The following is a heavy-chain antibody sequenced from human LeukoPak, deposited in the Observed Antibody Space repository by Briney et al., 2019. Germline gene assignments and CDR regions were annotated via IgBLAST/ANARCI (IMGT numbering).Heavy chain of an antibody. CDR2: IYHSGST. CDR1: GGSISSGDYS. D-gene: IGHD3-10*01. V-gene: IGHV4-30-2*01. CDR3: ARQFMVRGVMNAFDI. J-gene: IGHJ3*02. Sequence: PSETLSLTCAVSGGSISSGDYSWSWIRQPPGKGLEWIGYIYHSGSTYYNPSLKSRVTISVDRSKNQFSLKLSSVTAADTAVYYCARQFMVRGVMNAFDIWGQGTMVTVSS.